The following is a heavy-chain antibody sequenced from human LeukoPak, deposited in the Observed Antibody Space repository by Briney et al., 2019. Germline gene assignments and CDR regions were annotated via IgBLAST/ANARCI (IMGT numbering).Heavy chain of an antibody. J-gene: IGHJ4*02. CDR1: GFTFSTYA. CDR2: ISSGGNT. V-gene: IGHV3-23*01. Sequence: PGGSLRLSCAASGFTFSTYAMSWARHTPGKGLEWVSGISSGGNTQYTDSVKGRFTVSRDNSKNTLHLQMDSLRAEDTAIYYCTKDRRQWVVPYFDSWGQGTVVTVSS. CDR3: TKDRRQWVVPYFDS. D-gene: IGHD6-19*01.